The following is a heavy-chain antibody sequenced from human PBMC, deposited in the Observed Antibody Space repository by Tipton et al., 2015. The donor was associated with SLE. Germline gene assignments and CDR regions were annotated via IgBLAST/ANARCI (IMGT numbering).Heavy chain of an antibody. V-gene: IGHV4-59*01. D-gene: IGHD7-27*01. CDR3: ARGGGWGWTYYFDY. CDR2: IYYSGGT. Sequence: TLSLTCTVSGGSISSYYWSWIRQPAGKGLEWIGYIYYSGGTNYSPSLRSRVTISIDTSRNQFSLKLSSVTAADTAVYYCARGGGWGWTYYFDYWGQGTLVTVSS. CDR1: GGSISSYY. J-gene: IGHJ4*02.